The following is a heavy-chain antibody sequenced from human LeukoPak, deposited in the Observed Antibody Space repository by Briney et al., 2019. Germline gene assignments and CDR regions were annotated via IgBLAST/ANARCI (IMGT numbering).Heavy chain of an antibody. J-gene: IGHJ5*02. Sequence: PSQTLSLTCTVSGGSISSGGYYWSWIRQHPGKGLEWIGYIYYSGSTNYNPSLKSRVTISVDTPKNQFSLKLSSVTAADTAVYYCARGRSSWFYVSRWFDPWGQGTLVTVSS. CDR3: ARGRSSWFYVSRWFDP. V-gene: IGHV4-31*03. CDR1: GGSISSGGYY. D-gene: IGHD6-13*01. CDR2: IYYSGST.